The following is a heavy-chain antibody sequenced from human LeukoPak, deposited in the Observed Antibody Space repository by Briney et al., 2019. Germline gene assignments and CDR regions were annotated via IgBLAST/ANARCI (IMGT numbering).Heavy chain of an antibody. CDR1: GGTFSSYA. CDR2: IIPIFGTA. CDR3: ARGVVVVTSSTNWFDP. V-gene: IGHV1-69*13. Sequence: GASVKVSCKASGGTFSSYAISWVRQAPGQGLEWMGGIIPIFGTANYAQKFQGRVTITADESPSTAYMELSSLRSEDTAVYYCARGVVVVTSSTNWFDPWGQGTLVTVSS. J-gene: IGHJ5*02. D-gene: IGHD3-22*01.